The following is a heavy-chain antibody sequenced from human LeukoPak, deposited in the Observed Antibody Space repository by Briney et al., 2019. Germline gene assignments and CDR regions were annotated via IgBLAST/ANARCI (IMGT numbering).Heavy chain of an antibody. J-gene: IGHJ4*02. D-gene: IGHD6-19*01. CDR1: GFTFSSYA. CDR3: AKGEFGRGWPN. V-gene: IGHV3-23*01. Sequence: PGGSLRLSCAASGFTFSSYALNWVRQAPRKGLEWGSGISNNGVNRNYADSVKGGFTISRDNSKNTLYLQMNSLRAEDTAVYYCAKGEFGRGWPNWGQGTLVTVSS. CDR2: ISNNGVNR.